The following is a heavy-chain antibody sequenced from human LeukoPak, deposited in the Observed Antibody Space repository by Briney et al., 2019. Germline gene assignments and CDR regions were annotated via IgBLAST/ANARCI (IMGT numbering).Heavy chain of an antibody. CDR3: ARGRGSSPGGYYYYYMDV. Sequence: ASVKVSCKASGYTFTSYAMHWVRQAPGQRLEWMGWINAGNGNTKYSQEFQGRVTITRDTSASTAYMELSSLRSEDMAVYYCARGRGSSPGGYYYYYMDVWGKGTTVTVSS. CDR2: INAGNGNT. V-gene: IGHV1-3*03. CDR1: GYTFTSYA. D-gene: IGHD6-6*01. J-gene: IGHJ6*03.